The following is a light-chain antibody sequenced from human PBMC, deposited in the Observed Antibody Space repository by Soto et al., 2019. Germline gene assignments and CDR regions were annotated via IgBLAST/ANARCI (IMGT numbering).Light chain of an antibody. CDR3: SSYTTSSTRV. CDR2: EVT. V-gene: IGLV2-14*01. CDR1: SSDVGGYNY. J-gene: IGLJ1*01. Sequence: QSVLTQPPSASGSPGQSVTISCTGTSSDVGGYNYVSWYQQRPGKAPKLIIYEVTNRPSGVSNRFSGSKSGNTASLTISGLQAEDEADYYCSSYTTSSTRVFGPGTKVTVL.